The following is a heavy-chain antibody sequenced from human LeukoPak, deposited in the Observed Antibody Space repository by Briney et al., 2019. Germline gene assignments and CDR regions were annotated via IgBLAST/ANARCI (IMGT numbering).Heavy chain of an antibody. CDR3: AKGVWYYYDSSGYVDY. D-gene: IGHD3-22*01. V-gene: IGHV3-30*18. Sequence: GGSLRLSCAASGFTFSSYGMHWVRQAPGKGLEWVAVISYDGSNKYYADSVKGRFTISRDNSKNTLYLQMNSLRAEDTAVYYCAKGVWYYYDSSGYVDYWGQGTLVTVSS. J-gene: IGHJ4*02. CDR2: ISYDGSNK. CDR1: GFTFSSYG.